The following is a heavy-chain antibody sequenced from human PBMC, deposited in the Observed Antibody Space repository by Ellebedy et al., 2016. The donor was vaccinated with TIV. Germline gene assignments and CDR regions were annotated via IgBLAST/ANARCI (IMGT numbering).Heavy chain of an antibody. D-gene: IGHD6-13*01. CDR3: VRGGARSSWYWRL. V-gene: IGHV3-7*03. CDR1: GFTFSSYW. Sequence: PGGSLRLSCAASGFTFSSYWMHWVRQAPGKGLEWVATIHKDGSERYYVDSVKGRFTVSRDNTRDMLFLEMSSLKADDTGIYYCVRGGARSSWYWRLWGQGTLVTVSA. J-gene: IGHJ4*02. CDR2: IHKDGSER.